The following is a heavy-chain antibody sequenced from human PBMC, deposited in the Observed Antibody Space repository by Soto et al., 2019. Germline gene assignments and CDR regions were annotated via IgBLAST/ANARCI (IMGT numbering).Heavy chain of an antibody. V-gene: IGHV3-21*01. Sequence: GGSLRLSCAASGFTFSSYSMNWVRQAPGKGLEWVSSISSSSSYIYYADSVKGRFTISRDNAKNSLYLQMNSLRAEDTAVYYCARDLSMIVVVITTGAFDIWGQGTMVTVSS. CDR1: GFTFSSYS. J-gene: IGHJ3*02. D-gene: IGHD3-22*01. CDR3: ARDLSMIVVVITTGAFDI. CDR2: ISSSSSYI.